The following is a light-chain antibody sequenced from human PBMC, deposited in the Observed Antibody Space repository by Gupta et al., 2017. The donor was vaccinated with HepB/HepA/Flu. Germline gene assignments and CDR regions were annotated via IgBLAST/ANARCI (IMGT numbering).Light chain of an antibody. V-gene: IGKV2-28*01. CDR1: QSRRHSDGKNF. CDR3: RQTQQNPPWT. CDR2: FGS. J-gene: IGKJ1*01. Sequence: DIVMTQSPLSLSVTPGEQASISCRSRQSRRHSDGKNFMDWYLQKQAQAPQLLIFFGSNRDAGVPDRFSGSGVGKYVTLKNSRGEEEDVGGYYCRQTQQNPPWTFGQGTKVEIK.